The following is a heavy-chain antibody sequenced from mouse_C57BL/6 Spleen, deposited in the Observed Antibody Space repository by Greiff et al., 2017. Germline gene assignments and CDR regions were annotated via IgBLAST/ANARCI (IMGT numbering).Heavy chain of an antibody. Sequence: QVQLQQPGAELVRPGSSVKLSCKASGYTFTSYWMDWVKQRPGQGLEWIGNIYPSDSETHYNQKFKDKATLTVDKSSSTAYMQLSSLTSEDSAVYYCAREREYSPYAMDYWGQGTSVTVSA. D-gene: IGHD2-12*01. CDR2: IYPSDSET. V-gene: IGHV1-61*01. J-gene: IGHJ4*01. CDR3: AREREYSPYAMDY. CDR1: GYTFTSYW.